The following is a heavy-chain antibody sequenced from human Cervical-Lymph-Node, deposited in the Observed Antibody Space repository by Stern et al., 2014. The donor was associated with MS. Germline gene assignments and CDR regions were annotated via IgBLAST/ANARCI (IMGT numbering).Heavy chain of an antibody. D-gene: IGHD1-14*01. Sequence: AQLVESGGGVVHPGRSLRLSCAASRFAFSSFAMHWVRQAPGKGLEWVAIINHDGSKRNYADSVKGRFTVSRDKSKNTVSLEMNSLRVEDTAVYYCASGSIAWEPFGMDVWGQGTTVIVSS. V-gene: IGHV3-33*08. CDR2: INHDGSKR. J-gene: IGHJ6*02. CDR3: ASGSIAWEPFGMDV. CDR1: RFAFSSFA.